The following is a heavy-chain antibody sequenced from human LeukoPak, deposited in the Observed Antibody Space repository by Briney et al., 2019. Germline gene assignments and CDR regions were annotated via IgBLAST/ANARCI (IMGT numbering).Heavy chain of an antibody. Sequence: GRSLRLSCAASGFTFSSYAMHWVRQAPGKGLEGVAVISYDGSNKYYADSVKGRFTISRDNSKNTLYLQMNSLRAEDTAVYYCARLDTMVRGAKYYYYGMDVWGQGATVTVSS. CDR3: ARLDTMVRGAKYYYYGMDV. J-gene: IGHJ6*02. CDR2: ISYDGSNK. D-gene: IGHD3-10*01. CDR1: GFTFSSYA. V-gene: IGHV3-30-3*01.